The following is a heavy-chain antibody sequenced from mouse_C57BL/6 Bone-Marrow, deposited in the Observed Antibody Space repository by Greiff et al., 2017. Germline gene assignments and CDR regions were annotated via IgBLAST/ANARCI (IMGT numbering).Heavy chain of an antibody. D-gene: IGHD2-5*01. Sequence: VQLQQSGPELVKPGASVKISCKASGYTFTDYYMNWVKQSHGKSLEWIGDINPNNGGTSYNQKFKGKATLTVDKSSSTAYMELRSLTSEDSAVYYCARCYYSNYPFAYWGQGTRVTVSA. V-gene: IGHV1-26*01. J-gene: IGHJ3*01. CDR2: INPNNGGT. CDR3: ARCYYSNYPFAY. CDR1: GYTFTDYY.